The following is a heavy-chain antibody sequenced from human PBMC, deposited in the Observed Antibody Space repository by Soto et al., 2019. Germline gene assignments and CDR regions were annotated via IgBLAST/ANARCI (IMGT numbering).Heavy chain of an antibody. J-gene: IGHJ4*02. Sequence: SETLSLTCTVSGGSISSYYWSWIRQPPGKGLEWIGYIYYSGSTNYNPSLKSRVTISVDTSKNQFSLKLSSVTAADTAVYYCARVSWDGDIWGSYRTFDYWGQGTLVTVSS. V-gene: IGHV4-59*08. D-gene: IGHD3-16*02. CDR1: GGSISSYY. CDR2: IYYSGST. CDR3: ARVSWDGDIWGSYRTFDY.